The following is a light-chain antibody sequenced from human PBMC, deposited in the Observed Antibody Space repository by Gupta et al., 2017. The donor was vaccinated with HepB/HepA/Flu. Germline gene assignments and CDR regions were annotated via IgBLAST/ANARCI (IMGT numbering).Light chain of an antibody. CDR2: SNN. CDR1: SSNIGSNT. Sequence: QSVLTQPPSASGTPGQRVTITSSRSSSNIGSNTVNWYQQLPGTAPKLLIYSNNPRPSGVPDRFSGSKSGTSASLAISGLQSEDEADYYCAAWDDSLNGWVFGGGTKLTVL. CDR3: AAWDDSLNGWV. V-gene: IGLV1-44*01. J-gene: IGLJ3*02.